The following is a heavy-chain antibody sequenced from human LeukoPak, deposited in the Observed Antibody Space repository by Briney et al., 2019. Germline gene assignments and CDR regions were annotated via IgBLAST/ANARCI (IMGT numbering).Heavy chain of an antibody. CDR2: IIPIFGTA. CDR3: ARDEWEPRQPYCSSTSCYVPTAFDI. J-gene: IGHJ3*02. V-gene: IGHV1-69*05. D-gene: IGHD2-2*01. CDR1: GGTFSSYA. Sequence: ASVKVSCKASGGTFSSYAISWVRQAPGQGLEWMGRIIPIFGTANYAQKFQGRVTITTGESTSTAYMELSSLRSEDTAVYYCARDEWEPRQPYCSSTSCYVPTAFDIWGQGTMVTVSS.